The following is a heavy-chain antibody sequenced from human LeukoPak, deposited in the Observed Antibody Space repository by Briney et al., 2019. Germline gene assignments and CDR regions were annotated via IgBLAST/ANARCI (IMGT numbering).Heavy chain of an antibody. V-gene: IGHV4-4*07. CDR3: ATGGYSYGYGAYYYYGMDV. D-gene: IGHD5-18*01. Sequence: SETLSLTCTVSGGSISSYYWSWIRQPAGKGLEWIGRIYTSGSTNYNPSLKSRVTMSVDTSRNQFSLKLSSVTAADTAVYYCATGGYSYGYGAYYYYGMDVWGQGTTATVSS. CDR2: IYTSGST. J-gene: IGHJ6*02. CDR1: GGSISSYY.